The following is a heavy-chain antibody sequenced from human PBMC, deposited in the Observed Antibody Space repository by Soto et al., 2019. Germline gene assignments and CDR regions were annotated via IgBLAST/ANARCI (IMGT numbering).Heavy chain of an antibody. D-gene: IGHD3-16*01. CDR1: GYTFTSYA. V-gene: IGHV1-3*01. Sequence: GASLKVSCKASGYTFTSYAMHWVRQAPGQRLEWMGWINAGNGNTKYSQKFQGRVTITRDTSASTAYMELSSLRSEDTAVYYCARDGPQARIMRYYGMDVWGQGTTVNVSS. CDR2: INAGNGNT. J-gene: IGHJ6*02. CDR3: ARDGPQARIMRYYGMDV.